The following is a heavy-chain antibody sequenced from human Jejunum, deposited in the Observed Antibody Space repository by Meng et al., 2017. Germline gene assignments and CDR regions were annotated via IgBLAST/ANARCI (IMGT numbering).Heavy chain of an antibody. CDR3: AKGGYSFGYNDY. V-gene: IGHV3-23*01. CDR2: ISDSGGRI. J-gene: IGHJ4*02. Sequence: GESLKISCAASGFIFTTYAMSWIRQAPGRGLEWVAVISDSGGRIFYADSVKGRFTISRDNSKNTLSLHMNSLRVDDTAVYYCAKGGYSFGYNDYWGQGTLVTV. CDR1: GFIFTTYA. D-gene: IGHD5-18*01.